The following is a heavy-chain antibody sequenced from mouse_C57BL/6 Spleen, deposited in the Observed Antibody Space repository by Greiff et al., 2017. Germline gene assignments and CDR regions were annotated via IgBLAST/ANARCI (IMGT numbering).Heavy chain of an antibody. J-gene: IGHJ4*01. CDR2: ISSGSSTI. D-gene: IGHD2-5*01. CDR3: ATYYSNSYYAMDY. V-gene: IGHV5-17*01. Sequence: EVKLVESGGGLVKPGGSLKLSCAASGFTFSDYGMHWVRQAPEKGLEWVAYISSGSSTIYYADTVKGRFTISRDNAKNTLFLQMTSLRSEDTAMYYCATYYSNSYYAMDYWGQGTSVTVSS. CDR1: GFTFSDYG.